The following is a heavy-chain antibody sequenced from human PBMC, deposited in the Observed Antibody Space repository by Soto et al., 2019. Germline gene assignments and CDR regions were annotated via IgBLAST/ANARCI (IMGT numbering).Heavy chain of an antibody. Sequence: EVQLVESGGGLVKPGGSLRLSCAASGFTFSSYSMNWVRQAPGKGLEWVSSISSSSSYIYYADSVKGRFTISRDNAKSSLYLQMNSLRAEDTAVYYCARGRGYSGYDDYWCQGSLVTVSS. V-gene: IGHV3-21*01. J-gene: IGHJ4*02. CDR3: ARGRGYSGYDDY. D-gene: IGHD5-12*01. CDR1: GFTFSSYS. CDR2: ISSSSSYI.